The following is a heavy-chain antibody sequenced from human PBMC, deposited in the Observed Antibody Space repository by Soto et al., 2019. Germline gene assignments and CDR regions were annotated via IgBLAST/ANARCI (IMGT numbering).Heavy chain of an antibody. J-gene: IGHJ2*01. CDR2: ISGSSTNI. CDR1: GFSFSNYA. D-gene: IGHD1-26*01. V-gene: IGHV3-48*01. CDR3: ARDPSRGSDWARYLDL. Sequence: EVQLVESGGGLVQPGGSLRLSCAASGFSFSNYAMDWVRQAPGKGLEWVSYISGSSTNIRYADSVKGRFTISRDNAKRSVYLQMNSLRVDDTAVYYCARDPSRGSDWARYLDLWGRGTLVTASS.